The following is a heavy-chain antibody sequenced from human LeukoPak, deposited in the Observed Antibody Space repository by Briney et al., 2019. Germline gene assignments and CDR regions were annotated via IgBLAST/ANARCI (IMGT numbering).Heavy chain of an antibody. CDR1: GYTFTSYY. CDR3: ARDRTDYYDSSGYHDY. CDR2: INPSGGST. D-gene: IGHD3-22*01. V-gene: IGHV1-46*01. Sequence: GASVKVSCKASGYTFTSYYMHWVRQVPGQGLEWMGIINPSGGSTSYARKFQGRVTMTRDTSTSTVYMELSSLRSEDTAVYYCARDRTDYYDSSGYHDYWGQGTLVTVSS. J-gene: IGHJ4*02.